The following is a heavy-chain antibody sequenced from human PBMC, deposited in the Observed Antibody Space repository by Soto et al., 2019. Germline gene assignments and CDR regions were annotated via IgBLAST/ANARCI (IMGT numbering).Heavy chain of an antibody. CDR3: ARGQRIAAAKNYYYYGMDV. Sequence: QVQLVQYGAEVKKPGASVKVSCKASGYACTSYDINWVRQANGQGLEWMGWMNPNSGNTGYGQKFQGRVTMTRNTSISTAYMELSILRSEDTAVYYCARGQRIAAAKNYYYYGMDVWGQGTTVTVSS. D-gene: IGHD6-13*01. J-gene: IGHJ6*02. CDR2: MNPNSGNT. CDR1: GYACTSYD. V-gene: IGHV1-8*01.